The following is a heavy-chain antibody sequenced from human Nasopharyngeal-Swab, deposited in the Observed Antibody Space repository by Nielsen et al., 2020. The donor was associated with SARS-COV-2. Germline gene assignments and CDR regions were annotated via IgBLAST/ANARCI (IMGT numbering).Heavy chain of an antibody. CDR2: VYPGNSEV. CDR1: GYSFVHHW. CDR3: ARRAARDGYNYEVDT. V-gene: IGHV5-51*01. D-gene: IGHD5-24*01. J-gene: IGHJ5*02. Sequence: GESLKISCMASGYSFVHHWIGWVRQRPGKGLEWMGMVYPGNSEVAYSPSFQGHVTISADKSINTAYLQWSSLRASDTAMYFCARRAARDGYNYEVDTWGQGTPVTVSS.